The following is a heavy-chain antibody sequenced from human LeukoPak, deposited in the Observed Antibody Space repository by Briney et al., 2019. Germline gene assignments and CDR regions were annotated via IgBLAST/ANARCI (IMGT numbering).Heavy chain of an antibody. J-gene: IGHJ4*02. Sequence: GASVKVSCKASGYTFTGYYMHWVRQAPGQGLEGMGWINPNSGGTNYAQKFQGRVTMTRDTSISTAYMELSRLRSDDTAVYYCARDLSPWGDWNYVPPGFDYWGQGTLVTVSS. CDR2: INPNSGGT. CDR3: ARDLSPWGDWNYVPPGFDY. V-gene: IGHV1-2*02. D-gene: IGHD1-7*01. CDR1: GYTFTGYY.